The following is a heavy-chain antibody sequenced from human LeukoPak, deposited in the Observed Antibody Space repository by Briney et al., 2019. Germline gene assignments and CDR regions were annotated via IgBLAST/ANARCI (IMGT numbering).Heavy chain of an antibody. CDR3: VRDGRDFWSGYYRGDY. CDR1: GYSISRAYH. V-gene: IGHV4-38-2*02. J-gene: IGHJ4*02. Sequence: SETLSLTCTVSGYSISRAYHWGWIRQPPGKGLEWLGTIYHGGSTYNNPSLKSRVTISIDTSNNQFSLRLSSVTAADTAVYYCVRDGRDFWSGYYRGDYWGQGILVIVSS. CDR2: IYHGGST. D-gene: IGHD3-3*01.